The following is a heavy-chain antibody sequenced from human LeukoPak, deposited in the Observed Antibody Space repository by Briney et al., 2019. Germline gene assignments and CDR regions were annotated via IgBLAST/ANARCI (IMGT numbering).Heavy chain of an antibody. V-gene: IGHV3-21*01. CDR1: GFTFSSYS. D-gene: IGHD3-10*01. CDR3: ARALYYGSGGLSPYYYYYGMDV. J-gene: IGHJ6*02. CDR2: ISSSSSYI. Sequence: GGSLRLSCAASGFTFSSYSMNWVRQAPGKGLEWVSSISSSSSYIYYADSVKGRFTISRDNAKNSLYLQMNSLRAEDTAVYYCARALYYGSGGLSPYYYYYGMDVWGQGTTVTVSS.